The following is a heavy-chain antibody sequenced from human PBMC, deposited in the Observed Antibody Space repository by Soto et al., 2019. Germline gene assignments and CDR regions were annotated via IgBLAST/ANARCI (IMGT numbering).Heavy chain of an antibody. CDR2: ISDDGSNK. D-gene: IGHD3-10*01. V-gene: IGHV3-30*03. J-gene: IGHJ6*04. CDR3: ARERYGKLWLEDYGLDV. CDR1: GFTFSSYV. Sequence: QVQLVESGGGVVQSGRSLRLSCAASGFTFSSYVIQWVRQAPGKGLEWVALISDDGSNKYYADSVKGRFTTSRDNSKNTLYLQMNRLRPEDTAVYYCARERYGKLWLEDYGLDVWGKGTPVTVSS.